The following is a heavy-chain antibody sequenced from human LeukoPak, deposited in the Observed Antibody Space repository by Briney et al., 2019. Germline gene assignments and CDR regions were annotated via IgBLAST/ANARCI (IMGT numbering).Heavy chain of an antibody. CDR3: ASKWFCGGDCYYQIDF. V-gene: IGHV3-20*04. CDR2: INWNGGST. D-gene: IGHD2-21*02. J-gene: IGHJ4*02. Sequence: GGSLRLSCAASGFTFDDYGMSWVRQTPGKGLEWVSGINWNGGSTGYADSVKGRFTISRDNSKNTLFLQMNSLRPEDTAVYYCASKWFCGGDCYYQIDFWGQGTLVTVSS. CDR1: GFTFDDYG.